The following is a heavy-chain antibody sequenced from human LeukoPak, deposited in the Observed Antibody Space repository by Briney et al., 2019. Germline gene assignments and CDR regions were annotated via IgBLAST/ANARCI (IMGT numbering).Heavy chain of an antibody. CDR3: ARSPFSGYPYYFDY. CDR2: ISYDGSNK. J-gene: IGHJ4*02. Sequence: PGGSLRLSCAASGFTFSSYAMHGVRQAPGKGLGWVAVISYDGSNKYYADSVKGRFTISRDNSKNTLYLQMNSLRAEDTAVYYCARSPFSGYPYYFDYWGQGTLVTVSS. CDR1: GFTFSSYA. D-gene: IGHD5-12*01. V-gene: IGHV3-30-3*01.